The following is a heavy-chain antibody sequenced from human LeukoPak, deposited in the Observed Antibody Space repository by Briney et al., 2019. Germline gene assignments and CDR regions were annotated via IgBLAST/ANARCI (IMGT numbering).Heavy chain of an antibody. Sequence: GGSLRLSCAASGFTFSTYSMNWVRQAPGKGLEWVSSISGSGSYIYYADSVKGRFTISRDNAKNSLFLQVNSLRAEDTAVYYCARDHIAAAGTGAFDIWGQGTMVIVSS. J-gene: IGHJ3*02. V-gene: IGHV3-21*01. CDR3: ARDHIAAAGTGAFDI. D-gene: IGHD6-13*01. CDR1: GFTFSTYS. CDR2: ISGSGSYI.